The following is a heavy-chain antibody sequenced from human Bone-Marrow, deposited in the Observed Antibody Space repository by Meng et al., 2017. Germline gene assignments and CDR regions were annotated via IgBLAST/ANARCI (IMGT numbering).Heavy chain of an antibody. CDR3: ARVPGYSSGWYYFDY. CDR1: GYTFTGYY. Sequence: QVALVQSGAEVKKPGASVKVSCKASGYTFTGYYMHWVRQAPGQGLEWMGRINPNSGGTNYAQKFQGRVTMTRDTSISTAYMELSRLRSDDTAVYYCARVPGYSSGWYYFDYWGQGTLVTVSS. J-gene: IGHJ4*02. D-gene: IGHD6-19*01. CDR2: INPNSGGT. V-gene: IGHV1-2*06.